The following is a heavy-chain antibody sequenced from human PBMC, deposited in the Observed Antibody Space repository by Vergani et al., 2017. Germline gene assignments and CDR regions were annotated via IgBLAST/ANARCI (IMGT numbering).Heavy chain of an antibody. J-gene: IGHJ5*01. CDR3: ARPRWGRILDIAVLGGGFNS. CDR2: IWYDGSKT. V-gene: IGHV3-33*01. D-gene: IGHD6-19*01. CDR1: GFSFSSYG. Sequence: QVQLVESGGGVVQPGRSLRLSCAASGFSFSSYGMHWVRQAPGKGLEWVAAIWYDGSKTYYADSVKGRFTISRDNSKDTLFLQMNSLRAEDTAVYYCARPRWGRILDIAVLGGGFNSWGHGILVTVSS.